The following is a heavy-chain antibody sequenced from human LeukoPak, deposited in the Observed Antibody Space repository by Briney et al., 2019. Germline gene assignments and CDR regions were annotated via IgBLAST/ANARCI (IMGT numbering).Heavy chain of an antibody. CDR3: VKSLASGWYQFED. D-gene: IGHD6-19*01. V-gene: IGHV3-64D*09. Sequence: PGGSLRLSCSASGFIFSGYAMHWVRQAPGKGLKFVSSITSDGGRTHYADSVKGRFTISRDNSTNTVHLQMSSLRAEDTALYYCVKSLASGWYQFEDWGQGTLVTVSS. J-gene: IGHJ4*02. CDR2: ITSDGGRT. CDR1: GFIFSGYA.